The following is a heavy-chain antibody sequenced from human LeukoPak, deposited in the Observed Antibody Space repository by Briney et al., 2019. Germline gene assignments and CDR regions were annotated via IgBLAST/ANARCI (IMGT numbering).Heavy chain of an antibody. D-gene: IGHD5-18*01. V-gene: IGHV1-69*13. CDR3: ARYSISEYSYGPAVFDY. CDR2: IIPIFGTA. CDR1: GYTFTSYY. J-gene: IGHJ4*02. Sequence: GASVKVSCKASGYTFTSYYMHWVRQAPGQGLEWMGGIIPIFGTANYAQKFQGRVTITADESTSTAYMELSSLRSEDTAVYYCARYSISEYSYGPAVFDYWGQGTLVTVSS.